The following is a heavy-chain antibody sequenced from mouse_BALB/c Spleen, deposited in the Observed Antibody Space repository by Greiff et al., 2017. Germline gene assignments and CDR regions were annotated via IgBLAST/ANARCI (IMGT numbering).Heavy chain of an antibody. CDR1: GYAFSSSW. CDR2: IYPGDGDT. Sequence: QVQLKQSGPELVKPGASVKISCKASGYAFSSSWMNWVKQRPGQGLEWIGRIYPGDGDTNYNGKFKGKATLTADKSSSTAYMQLSSLTSVDSAVYFCAFGNYGTYWGQGTLVTVSA. J-gene: IGHJ3*01. V-gene: IGHV1-82*01. CDR3: AFGNYGTY. D-gene: IGHD2-1*01.